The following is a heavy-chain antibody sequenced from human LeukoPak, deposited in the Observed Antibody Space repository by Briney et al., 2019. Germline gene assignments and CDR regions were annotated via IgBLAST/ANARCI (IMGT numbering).Heavy chain of an antibody. D-gene: IGHD3-9*01. CDR1: GFTLSSYW. V-gene: IGHV3-7*03. J-gene: IGHJ4*02. CDR3: ARDDSYILTGYDY. CDR2: IKQDGSEK. Sequence: GGSLRLSCAASGFTLSSYWMSWVRQAPGNGLEWVANIKQDGSEKYYVDSVKGRFTISRDNAKNSLYLQMNSLRAEDTAVYYCARDDSYILTGYDYWGQGTLVTVSS.